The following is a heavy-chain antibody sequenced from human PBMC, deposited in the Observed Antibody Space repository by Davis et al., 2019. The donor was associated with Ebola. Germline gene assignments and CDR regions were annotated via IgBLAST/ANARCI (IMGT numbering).Heavy chain of an antibody. D-gene: IGHD3-9*01. CDR1: GGSFSRYY. CDR3: ARGYDTTGYYNGMDV. Sequence: MPSETLSLTCAVYGGSFSRYYWSWVRQPPGKGLEWIGEISHSGGTNYNPSLKSRVPISVDTSKNQFSLKLTSVTAADTAVYYCARGYDTTGYYNGMDVWGLGTTVIVSS. V-gene: IGHV4-34*01. CDR2: ISHSGGT. J-gene: IGHJ6*02.